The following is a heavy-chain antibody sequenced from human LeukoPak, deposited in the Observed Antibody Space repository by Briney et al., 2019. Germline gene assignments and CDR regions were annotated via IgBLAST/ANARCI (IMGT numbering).Heavy chain of an antibody. CDR3: ARDVGLSIFGVAEPYFDY. Sequence: GASVKVSCKASGYTFTSYYMHWVRQAPGQGLEWMGIINPSGGSTSYAQKFQGRVTMTRDTSTSTVYMELSSLRSEDTAVYYCARDVGLSIFGVAEPYFDYWGQGTLVTVSS. V-gene: IGHV1-46*01. J-gene: IGHJ4*02. CDR2: INPSGGST. D-gene: IGHD3-3*01. CDR1: GYTFTSYY.